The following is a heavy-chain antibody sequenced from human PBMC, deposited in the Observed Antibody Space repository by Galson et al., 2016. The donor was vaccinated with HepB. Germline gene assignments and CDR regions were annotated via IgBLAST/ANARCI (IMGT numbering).Heavy chain of an antibody. CDR1: GFTFDDYA. D-gene: IGHD1-26*01. V-gene: IGHV3-9*01. CDR3: ASLGGGSYTAYGFDI. Sequence: SLRLSCADSGFTFDDYAMHWVRQVPGKGLEWVSGISWNSGSIGFADSVKGRFTISRDNAKNSLYLQMNSLRTEDTALYYCASLGGGSYTAYGFDIWGQGTMVTVSS. CDR2: ISWNSGSI. J-gene: IGHJ3*02.